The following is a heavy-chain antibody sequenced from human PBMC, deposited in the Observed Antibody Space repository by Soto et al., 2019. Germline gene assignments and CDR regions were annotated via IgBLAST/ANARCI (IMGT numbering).Heavy chain of an antibody. V-gene: IGHV3-23*01. CDR2: ISGSGGST. D-gene: IGHD3-10*01. CDR3: AKDLVPITMVRGVGMDV. J-gene: IGHJ6*02. Sequence: GGSLRLSCAASGFTFSSYAMSWVRQAPGKGLEWVSAISGSGGSTYYADSVKGRFTISRDNSKNTLYLQMNSLRAEDTAVYYCAKDLVPITMVRGVGMDVWGQGTTVTVSS. CDR1: GFTFSSYA.